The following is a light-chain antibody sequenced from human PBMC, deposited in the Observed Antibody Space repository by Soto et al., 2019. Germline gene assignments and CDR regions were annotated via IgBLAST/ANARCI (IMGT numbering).Light chain of an antibody. CDR1: QSVSSSY. CDR2: GAS. V-gene: IGKV3-20*01. J-gene: IGKJ2*01. Sequence: EIVLTQSPGTLSLSPGERATLSCRASQSVSSSYLAWYQQKPGQAPRLLIYGASSRATGIPDRFSGSGSGTDFTLTISRLEPEDFAVYYCQQYDSSPVYTFGQGTKLEIQ. CDR3: QQYDSSPVYT.